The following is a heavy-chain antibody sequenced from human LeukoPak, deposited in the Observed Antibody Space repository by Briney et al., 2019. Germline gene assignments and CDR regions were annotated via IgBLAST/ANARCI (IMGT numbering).Heavy chain of an antibody. J-gene: IGHJ5*02. Sequence: GASVKVSCKASGYSFTSYYMHWVRQAPGQGLEWMGMINPSGGSTSYAQKFQGRVTMTRDMSTSTVYMELSSLRSEDTAEYYCARDFDFWSGYYTNWFDPWGQGTLVTVSS. V-gene: IGHV1-46*01. D-gene: IGHD3-3*01. CDR2: INPSGGST. CDR3: ARDFDFWSGYYTNWFDP. CDR1: GYSFTSYY.